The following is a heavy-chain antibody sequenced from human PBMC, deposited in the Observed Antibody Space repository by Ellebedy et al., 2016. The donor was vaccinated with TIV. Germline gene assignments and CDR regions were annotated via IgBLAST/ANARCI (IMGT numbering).Heavy chain of an antibody. CDR3: ATDGSYGDYRSPTHAFER. V-gene: IGHV3-7*01. J-gene: IGHJ3*02. Sequence: GGSLRLSCAASGFSFRSYWMTWVRQAPGKGLEWVANIRQDGGDKYYVDSVKGRFTISRDNAKNSLYLQMSSLRAEDTAVYYCATDGSYGDYRSPTHAFERWGQGTMVSVSS. D-gene: IGHD4-17*01. CDR1: GFSFRSYW. CDR2: IRQDGGDK.